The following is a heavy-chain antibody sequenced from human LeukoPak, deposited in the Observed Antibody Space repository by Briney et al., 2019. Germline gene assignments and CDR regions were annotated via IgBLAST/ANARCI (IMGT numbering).Heavy chain of an antibody. CDR2: MNPNSGTT. Sequence: GASVKVSCKASGYTFTSYDINWVRQATGQGLEWVGWMNPNSGTTGSAQKFQGRVTMTTDTSTSTAYMELRSLRSDDTAVYYCARVSLDPYCSSTSCYGAPYYYYMDVWGKGTTVTVSS. CDR3: ARVSLDPYCSSTSCYGAPYYYYMDV. CDR1: GYTFTSYD. V-gene: IGHV1-8*01. D-gene: IGHD2-2*01. J-gene: IGHJ6*03.